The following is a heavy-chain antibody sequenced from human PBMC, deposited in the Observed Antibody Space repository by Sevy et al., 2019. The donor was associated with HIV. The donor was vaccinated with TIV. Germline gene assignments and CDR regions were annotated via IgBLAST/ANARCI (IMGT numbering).Heavy chain of an antibody. CDR2: INQDGSET. D-gene: IGHD5-18*01. V-gene: IGHV3-7*01. J-gene: IGHJ4*02. CDR3: ARGKSGYGYALNY. CDR1: GFTLNNYW. Sequence: GGSLRLSCVASGFTLNNYWMHWVRQAPGKGLEWVATINQDGSETFYVDSVKGRFTISRHNPMKSLYLQMNSLRAEDTAVYYCARGKSGYGYALNYWGQGTLVTVSS.